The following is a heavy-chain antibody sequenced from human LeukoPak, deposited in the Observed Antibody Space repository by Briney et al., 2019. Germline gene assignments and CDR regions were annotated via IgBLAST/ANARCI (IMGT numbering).Heavy chain of an antibody. CDR3: AKDRDYGDYPSAYYYYMDV. Sequence: GGSLRVSCAASGFTFSTYGIHWVRQAPGKGPEWVAFIRYEGTNKWYADSVKGRFTIFRDNSKNMLYLQMNSLRAEDTAVYHCAKDRDYGDYPSAYYYYMDVWGKGTTVTIFS. J-gene: IGHJ6*03. CDR2: IRYEGTNK. CDR1: GFTFSTYG. D-gene: IGHD4-17*01. V-gene: IGHV3-30*02.